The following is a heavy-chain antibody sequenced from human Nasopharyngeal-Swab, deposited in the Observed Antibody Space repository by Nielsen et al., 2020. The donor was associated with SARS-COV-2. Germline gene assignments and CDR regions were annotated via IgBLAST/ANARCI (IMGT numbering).Heavy chain of an antibody. CDR3: AKEAAGTPQIDY. Sequence: VRQMPGKGLEWIGEIYHSGSTNYNPSLKSRVTISVDKSKNQFSLKLSSVTAADTAVYYCAKEAAGTPQIDYWGQGTLVTVSS. V-gene: IGHV4-4*02. CDR2: IYHSGST. D-gene: IGHD6-19*01. J-gene: IGHJ4*02.